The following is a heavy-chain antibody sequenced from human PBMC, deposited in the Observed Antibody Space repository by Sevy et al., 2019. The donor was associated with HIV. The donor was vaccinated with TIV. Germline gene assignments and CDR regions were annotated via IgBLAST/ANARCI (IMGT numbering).Heavy chain of an antibody. CDR1: GFTFSSYD. D-gene: IGHD4-17*01. CDR3: AKGTHYGDYDY. V-gene: IGHV3-23*01. J-gene: IGHJ4*02. Sequence: GGSLRLSCVASGFTFSSYDMSWVRQAPGKGLEWVSAISGSGGSTYYADSVKGRFTISRDNSKNTLYLQMNSLRAEDTAVYYCAKGTHYGDYDYWGQGTLVTVSS. CDR2: ISGSGGST.